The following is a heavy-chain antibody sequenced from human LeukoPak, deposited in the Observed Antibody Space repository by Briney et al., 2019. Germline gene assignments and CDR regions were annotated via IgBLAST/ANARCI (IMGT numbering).Heavy chain of an antibody. V-gene: IGHV4-31*03. Sequence: PSETLSLTCTVSGGSVSSGAYYWSWIRQHPGTGLEWIGYIYYSGSTYYNPSLKSRVTISVDTPKNQFSLKLSSVTAADTAVYYCARIRGYSYGFEDYWGQGTLVTVSS. CDR1: GGSVSSGAYY. CDR2: IYYSGST. CDR3: ARIRGYSYGFEDY. J-gene: IGHJ4*02. D-gene: IGHD5-18*01.